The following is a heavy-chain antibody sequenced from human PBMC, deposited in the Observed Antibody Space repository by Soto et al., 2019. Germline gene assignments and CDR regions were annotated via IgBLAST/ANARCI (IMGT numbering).Heavy chain of an antibody. D-gene: IGHD3-22*01. Sequence: EVQLLESGGGLVQPGGSLRLSCAASGFTFSSYAMSWVRQAPGKGLQWISAISGSGGIRYCADSVRGRFTISRDNSKNTLYLQMNSLRVEDTAVYYCAKPEGTYYDDSSGYYWGGFDIWGQGTRVTVFS. CDR3: AKPEGTYYDDSSGYYWGGFDI. CDR2: ISGSGGIR. V-gene: IGHV3-23*01. CDR1: GFTFSSYA. J-gene: IGHJ3*02.